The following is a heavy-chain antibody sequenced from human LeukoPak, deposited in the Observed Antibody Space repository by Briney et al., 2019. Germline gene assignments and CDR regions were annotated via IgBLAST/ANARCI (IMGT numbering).Heavy chain of an antibody. J-gene: IGHJ4*02. CDR3: ARAPRAGLWLGGGFDY. Sequence: QPGRSLRLSCAASGFTFSNYGMHWVRQAPGKGLEWVAVIWYDGRNKYYADSVKGTFTISRDNSKNTLYLQMNRLRAEDTAVYYCARAPRAGLWLGGGFDYWGQGTLVTVSS. CDR1: GFTFSNYG. D-gene: IGHD3-10*01. V-gene: IGHV3-33*01. CDR2: IWYDGRNK.